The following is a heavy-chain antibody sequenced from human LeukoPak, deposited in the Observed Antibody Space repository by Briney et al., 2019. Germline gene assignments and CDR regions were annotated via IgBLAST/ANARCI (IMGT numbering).Heavy chain of an antibody. CDR3: ARDRAAHYYYYAMDV. J-gene: IGHJ6*02. D-gene: IGHD3-10*01. CDR1: GYTFTSYG. V-gene: IGHV1-18*01. CDR2: ISAYNGNT. Sequence: ASVKVSCKASGYTFTSYGISWVRQAPGQGLEWMGWISAYNGNTNYAQKLQGRVTMTTDTSTSTAYMELRSLRFDDTAVYFCARDRAAHYYYYAMDVWGQGTTVTVSS.